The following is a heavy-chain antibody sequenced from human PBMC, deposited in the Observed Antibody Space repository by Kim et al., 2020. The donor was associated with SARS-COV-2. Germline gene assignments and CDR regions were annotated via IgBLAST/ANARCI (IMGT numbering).Heavy chain of an antibody. CDR1: GFTFSSYA. J-gene: IGHJ3*02. V-gene: IGHV3-23*01. CDR2: ISGSGGST. Sequence: GGSLRLSCAASGFTFSSYAMSWVRQAPGKGLEWVSAISGSGGSTYYADSVKGRFTISRDNSKNTLYLQMNSLRAEDTAVYYCAKNIDSSGYSPLDAFDIWGQGTMVTVSS. CDR3: AKNIDSSGYSPLDAFDI. D-gene: IGHD3-22*01.